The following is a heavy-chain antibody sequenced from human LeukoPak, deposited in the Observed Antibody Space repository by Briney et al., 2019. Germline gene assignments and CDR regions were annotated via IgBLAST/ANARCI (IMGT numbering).Heavy chain of an antibody. CDR1: GGSFSGYY. D-gene: IGHD2-21*02. CDR2: INHSGST. Sequence: SETLSLTCAVYGGSFSGYYWSWIRQPPGKGLEWIGEINHSGSTNYNPSLKSRVTISVDTSKDQFSLKLSSVTAADTAVYYCARDLCGGDCPDAFDIWGQGTMVTVSS. V-gene: IGHV4-34*01. J-gene: IGHJ3*02. CDR3: ARDLCGGDCPDAFDI.